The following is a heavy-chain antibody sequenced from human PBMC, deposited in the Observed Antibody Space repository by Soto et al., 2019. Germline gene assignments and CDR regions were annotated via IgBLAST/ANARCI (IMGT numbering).Heavy chain of an antibody. CDR1: GGSISSSSYY. V-gene: IGHV4-39*01. Sequence: SETLSLTCTVSGGSISSSSYYWGWIRQPPGKGLEWIGSIYYSGSTYYNPSPKSRVTISVDTSKNQFSLKLSSVTAADTAVYYCARLDRITARLLDYWGQGTLVTVSS. J-gene: IGHJ4*02. CDR3: ARLDRITARLLDY. D-gene: IGHD6-6*01. CDR2: IYYSGST.